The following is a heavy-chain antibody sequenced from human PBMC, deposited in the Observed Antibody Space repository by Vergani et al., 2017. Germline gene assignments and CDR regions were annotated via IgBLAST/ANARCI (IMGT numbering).Heavy chain of an antibody. J-gene: IGHJ5*02. V-gene: IGHV4-34*01. Sequence: QVQLQQWGAGLLKPSETLSLTCAVYGGSFSGYYWSWIRQPPGKGLEWIGEINHSGSTNYNPSLKSRVTISVDTSKNQFSLMLSSVTAADTAVYYCARWGYQLLQADWFDPWGQGTLVTVSS. CDR2: INHSGST. CDR3: ARWGYQLLQADWFDP. D-gene: IGHD2-2*01. CDR1: GGSFSGYY.